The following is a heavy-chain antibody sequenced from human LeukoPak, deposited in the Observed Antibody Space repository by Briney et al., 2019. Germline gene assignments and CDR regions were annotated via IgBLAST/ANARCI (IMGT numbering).Heavy chain of an antibody. D-gene: IGHD6-6*01. CDR1: GYTFTSYY. Sequence: ASVKVSCKASGYTFTSYYMHWVRQAPGQGLGWMGIINPSGGSTSYAQKLQGRVTMTTDTSTSTAYMELRSLRSDDTAVYYCARDIGLAAWQIGVFDYWGQGTLVTVSS. CDR2: INPSGGST. CDR3: ARDIGLAAWQIGVFDY. V-gene: IGHV1-46*01. J-gene: IGHJ4*02.